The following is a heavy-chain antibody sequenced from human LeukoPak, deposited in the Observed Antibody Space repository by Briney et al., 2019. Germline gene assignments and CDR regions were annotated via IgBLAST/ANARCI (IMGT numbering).Heavy chain of an antibody. CDR3: ARVGPKGGNFDY. D-gene: IGHD3-16*01. V-gene: IGHV1-2*02. CDR2: INPNSGGT. CDR1: GYTFTGYY. J-gene: IGHJ4*02. Sequence: ASVKVSCRASGYTFTGYYMHWVRQAPGQGLEWMGWINPNSGGTNYAQKFQGRVTMTRDTSISTAYMELSRLRSDDTAVYYCARVGPKGGNFDYWGQGTLVTVSS.